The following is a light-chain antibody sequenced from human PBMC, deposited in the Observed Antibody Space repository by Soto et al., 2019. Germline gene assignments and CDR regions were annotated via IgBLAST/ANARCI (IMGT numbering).Light chain of an antibody. J-gene: IGLJ2*01. CDR3: SSYAASTTLL. CDR1: SSDVGTYDR. Sequence: QSALTQPPSVSGSPGQSVTISCIGTSSDVGTYDRVSWYQAPPGTAPKLLIYEVHYRPSGVPDRFSVSKSGNTASLTISGLQAEDEADYYCSSYAASTTLLFGGGTKLTVL. CDR2: EVH. V-gene: IGLV2-18*02.